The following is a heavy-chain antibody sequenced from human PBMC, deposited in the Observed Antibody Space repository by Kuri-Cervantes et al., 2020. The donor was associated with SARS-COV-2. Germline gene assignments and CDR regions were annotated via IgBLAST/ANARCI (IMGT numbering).Heavy chain of an antibody. V-gene: IGHV3-7*01. CDR2: IKQDGSEK. J-gene: IGHJ6*02. CDR1: GFTFSSYW. CDR3: ARAYDLIYYYGMDV. Sequence: LSLTCAASGFTFSSYWMSWVRQAPGKGLEWVANIKQDGSEKYYVDSVKGRFTISRDNAKNSLYLQMNSLRAEDTAVYYCARAYDLIYYYGMDVWGQGTTVTVSS. D-gene: IGHD3-22*01.